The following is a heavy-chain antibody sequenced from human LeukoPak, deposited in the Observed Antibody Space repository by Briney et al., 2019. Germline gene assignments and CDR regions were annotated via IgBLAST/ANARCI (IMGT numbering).Heavy chain of an antibody. J-gene: IGHJ5*02. D-gene: IGHD5-24*01. Sequence: ASVKVSCKASGYTFTGYYMHWVRQAPGQGLEWMGWINPNSGDTNYAQKFQGRVTMTRDTSISTAYMELSRLRSDDTAVYYCAGTRRRSNWFDPWGQGTLVTVSS. CDR1: GYTFTGYY. CDR3: AGTRRRSNWFDP. CDR2: INPNSGDT. V-gene: IGHV1-2*02.